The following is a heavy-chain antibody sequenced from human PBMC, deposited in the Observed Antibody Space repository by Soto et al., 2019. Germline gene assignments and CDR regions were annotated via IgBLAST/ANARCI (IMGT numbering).Heavy chain of an antibody. V-gene: IGHV3-48*03. CDR2: ISAGGSSV. Sequence: GGSLRLSCEASRFTFNVHELYWVRQAPGKGLEWISYISAGGSSVKYADSVRGRFTISRDNAKTSLHLQMTGLRAEDTGVYYCAGSAYVGTSLFWGHGTMVTVSS. CDR3: AGSAYVGTSLF. D-gene: IGHD1-1*01. CDR1: RFTFNVHE. J-gene: IGHJ4*01.